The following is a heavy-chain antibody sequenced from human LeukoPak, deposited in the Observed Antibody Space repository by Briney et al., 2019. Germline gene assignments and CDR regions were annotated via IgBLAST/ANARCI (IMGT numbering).Heavy chain of an antibody. J-gene: IGHJ4*02. CDR2: IRYDGSKK. D-gene: IGHD5-12*01. CDR1: GFTFSSYG. CDR3: AKDHIVATELFGY. Sequence: PGGSLRLSCGASGFTFSSYGMHWVRQAPGKGLEWVAFIRYDGSKKYYADSVKGRFTISRDNSKNTLYLQMNSLRAEDTAVYYCAKDHIVATELFGYWGQGTLVTVSS. V-gene: IGHV3-30*02.